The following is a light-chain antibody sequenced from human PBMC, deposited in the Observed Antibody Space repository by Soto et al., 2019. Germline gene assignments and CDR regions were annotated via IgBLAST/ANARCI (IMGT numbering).Light chain of an antibody. Sequence: QSALTQPPSASGSPGRSVTISCSGTRSDVGDYNSVSWYQQHPGKAPKLMIYEVNKRPPGVPDRFSGSKSGNAASLTVSGLQAEDEADYYCCSYAGSNIWVFGGGTQLTV. CDR2: EVN. CDR1: RSDVGDYNS. J-gene: IGLJ3*02. V-gene: IGLV2-8*01. CDR3: CSYAGSNIWV.